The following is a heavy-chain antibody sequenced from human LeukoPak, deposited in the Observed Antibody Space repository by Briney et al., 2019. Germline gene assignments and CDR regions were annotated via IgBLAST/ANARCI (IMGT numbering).Heavy chain of an antibody. CDR2: IYYSGST. D-gene: IGHD6-13*01. V-gene: IGHV4-59*01. Sequence: SETLSLTCTVSGGSIRSYYWSWIRQPPGKGLEWIAYIYYSGSTNYNPSLKSRVTISVDTSKNQFSLKLSSVTAADTAVYYCARVPNVYSSSWYYFDYWGQGTLVTVSS. CDR3: ARVPNVYSSSWYYFDY. CDR1: GGSIRSYY. J-gene: IGHJ4*02.